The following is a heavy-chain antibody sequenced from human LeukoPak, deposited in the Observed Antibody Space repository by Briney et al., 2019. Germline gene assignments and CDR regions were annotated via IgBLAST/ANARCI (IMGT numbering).Heavy chain of an antibody. J-gene: IGHJ4*02. D-gene: IGHD1-14*01. CDR2: IYYCGST. CDR3: ASSGGCTVRAYYFDY. V-gene: IGHV4-31*03. CDR1: GWSIRSGGYY. Sequence: PPDTVSVTCTLSGWSIRSGGYYWSWIRPPPGKDLEWIGYIYYCGSTYYHQSLKSRVTISVDTSKNQFSLKLSSVTAADTAVYYCASSGGCTVRAYYFDYWGQGTLVTVSS.